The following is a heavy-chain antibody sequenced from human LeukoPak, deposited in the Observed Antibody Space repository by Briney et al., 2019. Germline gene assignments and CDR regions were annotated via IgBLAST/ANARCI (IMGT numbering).Heavy chain of an antibody. V-gene: IGHV5-51*01. Sequence: GESLKISCKGSENSFTSYWIGWVRQMPGKGLEWMGIIYPGDSDTRYSPSFQGQVTISADKSISTAYLRWSSLKASDTAMYYCARLTMVRGEFDYWGQGTLVTVSS. D-gene: IGHD3-10*01. CDR1: ENSFTSYW. CDR2: IYPGDSDT. CDR3: ARLTMVRGEFDY. J-gene: IGHJ4*02.